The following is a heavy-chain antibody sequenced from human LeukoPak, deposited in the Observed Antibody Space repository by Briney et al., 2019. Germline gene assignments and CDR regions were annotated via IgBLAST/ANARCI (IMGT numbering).Heavy chain of an antibody. CDR2: IYYSGST. CDR3: ARQPKTGNWFDP. Sequence: SETLSLTCTVSGGSISSSSYYWGWIRQPPGKGLEWIGSIYYSGSTYYNPSLKSRVTISVDTSKNQFSLKLSSVTAADTAVCYCARQPKTGNWFDPWGQGTLVTVSS. D-gene: IGHD1-1*01. J-gene: IGHJ5*02. V-gene: IGHV4-39*01. CDR1: GGSISSSSYY.